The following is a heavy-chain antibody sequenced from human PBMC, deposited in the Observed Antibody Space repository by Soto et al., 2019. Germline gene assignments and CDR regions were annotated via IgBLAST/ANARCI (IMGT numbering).Heavy chain of an antibody. D-gene: IGHD3-10*01. CDR2: INAGNGNT. CDR1: GYTFTSYA. J-gene: IGHJ5*02. Sequence: QVQLVQSGAEEKKPGASVKVSCKASGYTFTSYAMHWVRQAPGQRLEWMGWINAGNGNTKYSQKFQGRVTITRDTSASTAYMEVSSLRSEDTAVYYCARDLYGSGKNWFDPWGQGTLVTVSS. CDR3: ARDLYGSGKNWFDP. V-gene: IGHV1-3*05.